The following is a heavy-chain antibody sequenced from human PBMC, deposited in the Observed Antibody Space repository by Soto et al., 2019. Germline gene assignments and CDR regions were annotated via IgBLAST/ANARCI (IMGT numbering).Heavy chain of an antibody. Sequence: PSETLSLTCTVSGGSISSSSYYWGWIRQPPGKGLEWIGSIYYSGSTNYNPSLKSRVTISVDTSKNQFSLKLSSVTAADTAVYYCARRGAAAFDYWGQGTLVTVSS. CDR1: GGSISSSSYY. J-gene: IGHJ4*02. V-gene: IGHV4-39*01. D-gene: IGHD6-13*01. CDR2: IYYSGST. CDR3: ARRGAAAFDY.